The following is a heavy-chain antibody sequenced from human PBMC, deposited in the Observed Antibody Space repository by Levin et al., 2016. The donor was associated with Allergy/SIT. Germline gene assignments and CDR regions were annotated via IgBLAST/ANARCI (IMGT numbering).Heavy chain of an antibody. V-gene: IGHV4-34*01. D-gene: IGHD1-26*01. Sequence: WIRQPPGKGLEWIGEINHSGSTNYNPSLKSRVTISVDTSKNQFSLKLSSVTAADTAVYYCARGGASYYGGFYYYYGMDVWGQGTTVTVSS. CDR3: ARGGASYYGGFYYYYGMDV. CDR2: INHSGST. J-gene: IGHJ6*02.